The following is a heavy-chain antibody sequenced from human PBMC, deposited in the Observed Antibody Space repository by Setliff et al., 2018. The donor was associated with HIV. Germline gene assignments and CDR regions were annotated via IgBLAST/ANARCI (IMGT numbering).Heavy chain of an antibody. CDR2: IHYSGRT. D-gene: IGHD2-2*01. CDR1: GDSISSGGFY. CDR3: AKPHTST. J-gene: IGHJ5*02. V-gene: IGHV4-31*03. Sequence: LSLTCTVSGDSISSGGFYCNWFRQYPEKGLEWIGWIHYSGRTNFNPSLRSRATISVDTSKNQFSLRLSHVTAADTAIYYCAKPHTSTWGQGRLVTVSS.